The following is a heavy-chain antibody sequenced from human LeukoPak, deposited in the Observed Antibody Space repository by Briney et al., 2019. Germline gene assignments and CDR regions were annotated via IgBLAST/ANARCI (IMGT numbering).Heavy chain of an antibody. CDR2: ISSSSNSI. CDR3: TRDRWGGGYTSRGMDV. CDR1: GFTFSSYN. V-gene: IGHV3-48*01. Sequence: GGSLRLSCAASGFTFSSYNMNWVRQAPGKGLEWVSYISSSSNSIYYADSVKGRFTISRDNAKNSLYLQMHSLKTEDTAVYYCTRDRWGGGYTSRGMDVWGKGTTVTISS. D-gene: IGHD5-12*01. J-gene: IGHJ6*04.